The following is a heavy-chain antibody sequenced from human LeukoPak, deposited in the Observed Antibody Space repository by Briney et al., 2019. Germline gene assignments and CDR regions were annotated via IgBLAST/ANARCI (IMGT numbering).Heavy chain of an antibody. V-gene: IGHV4-34*01. CDR2: INHSGST. CDR3: AAFTYCSSTSCVYFDY. Sequence: SETLSLTCAVYGGSFSGYYWSWIRQPPGKGLEWIGEINHSGSTNYNPSLKSRVTISVDTSKHQFSLKLSSVPAADTAVYYCAAFTYCSSTSCVYFDYWGQGTLVTVSS. J-gene: IGHJ4*02. D-gene: IGHD2-2*01. CDR1: GGSFSGYY.